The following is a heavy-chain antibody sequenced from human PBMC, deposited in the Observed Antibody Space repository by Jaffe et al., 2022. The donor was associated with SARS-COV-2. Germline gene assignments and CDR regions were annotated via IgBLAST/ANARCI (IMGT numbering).Heavy chain of an antibody. Sequence: QVQLQESGPGLVKPSQTLSLTCTVSGGSISSGSYYWSWIRQPAGKGLEWIGRIYTSGSTNYNPSLKSRVTISVDTSKNQFSLKLSSVTAADTAVYYCARGDYVASAFDIWGQGTMVTVSS. CDR1: GGSISSGSYY. J-gene: IGHJ3*02. V-gene: IGHV4-61*02. CDR2: IYTSGST. CDR3: ARGDYVASAFDI. D-gene: IGHD4-17*01.